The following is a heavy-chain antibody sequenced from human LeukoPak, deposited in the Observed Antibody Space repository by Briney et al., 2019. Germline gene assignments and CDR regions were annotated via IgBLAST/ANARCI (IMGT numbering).Heavy chain of an antibody. CDR2: IIPIFGTA. D-gene: IGHD5-24*01. CDR3: ARDLEVEMATSRDAFDI. V-gene: IGHV1-69*01. J-gene: IGHJ3*02. CDR1: GGTFSSYA. Sequence: ASVKVSCKASGGTFSSYAISWVRQAPGQGLEWMGGIIPIFGTANYAQKFQGRVTITADESTSTAYMELSSLRSEDTAVYYCARDLEVEMATSRDAFDIWGQGTMVTVSS.